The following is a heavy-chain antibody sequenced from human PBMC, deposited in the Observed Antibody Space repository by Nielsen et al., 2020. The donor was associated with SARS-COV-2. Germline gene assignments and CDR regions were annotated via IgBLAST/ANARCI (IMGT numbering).Heavy chain of an antibody. J-gene: IGHJ6*02. CDR3: ARAGENCSSTSCYRYYYYYGMDV. Sequence: GGSLRLSCAASGFTFSSYWMSWVRQAPGKGLEWVANIKQDGSEKYYVDSVKGRFTISRDNAKNSLYLQMNSLRAEDTAVYYCARAGENCSSTSCYRYYYYYGMDVWGQGTTVTVSS. CDR2: IKQDGSEK. V-gene: IGHV3-7*03. D-gene: IGHD2-2*01. CDR1: GFTFSSYW.